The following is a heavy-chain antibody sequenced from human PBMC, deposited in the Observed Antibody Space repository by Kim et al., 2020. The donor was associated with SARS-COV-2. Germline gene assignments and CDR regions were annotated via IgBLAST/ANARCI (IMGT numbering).Heavy chain of an antibody. V-gene: IGHV1-69*13. CDR3: AKDIVVVPAAGDGRYYYYYGMDV. CDR2: IIPIFGTA. Sequence: SVKVSCKASGGTFSSYAISWVRQAPGQGLEWMGGIIPIFGTANYAQKFQGRVTITADESTSTAYMELSSLRSEDTAVYYCAKDIVVVPAAGDGRYYYYYGMDVWGQGTTVTVSS. CDR1: GGTFSSYA. D-gene: IGHD2-2*01. J-gene: IGHJ6*02.